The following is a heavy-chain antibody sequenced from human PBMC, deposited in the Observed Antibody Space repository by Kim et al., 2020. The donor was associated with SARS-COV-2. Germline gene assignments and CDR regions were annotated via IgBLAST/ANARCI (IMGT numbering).Heavy chain of an antibody. J-gene: IGHJ5*02. Sequence: SETLSLTCTVSGGSISSGGYYWSWIRQHPGKGLEWIGYIYYSGSTYYNPSLKSRVTISVDTSKNQFSLKLSSVTAADTAVYYCARGMGYYYGPGSYRGGKNWFDPWGQGTLVTVSS. CDR3: ARGMGYYYGPGSYRGGKNWFDP. V-gene: IGHV4-31*03. CDR2: IYYSGST. D-gene: IGHD3-10*01. CDR1: GGSISSGGYY.